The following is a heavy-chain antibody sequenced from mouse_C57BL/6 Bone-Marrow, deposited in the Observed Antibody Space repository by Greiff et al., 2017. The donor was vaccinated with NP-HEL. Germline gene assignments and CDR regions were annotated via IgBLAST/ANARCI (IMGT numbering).Heavy chain of an antibody. V-gene: IGHV5-4*03. CDR1: GFTFSSYA. J-gene: IGHJ2*01. D-gene: IGHD2-10*02. CDR3: ARYGKHFDY. CDR2: ISDGGSYT. Sequence: EVKLMESGGGLVKPGGSLKLSCAASGFTFSSYAMSWVRQTPEKRLEWVATISDGGSYTYYPDNVKGRFTISRDNAKNNLYLQMSHLKSEDTAMYYYARYGKHFDYWGQGTTLTVSS.